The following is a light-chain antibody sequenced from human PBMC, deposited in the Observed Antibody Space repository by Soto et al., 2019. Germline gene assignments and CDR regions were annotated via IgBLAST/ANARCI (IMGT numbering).Light chain of an antibody. Sequence: DVQMTQSPSSLSASVGDRVTITCRTSQSISSYLNWYQQKPGKAPNLLIYSASALHRGVPSRFSGSGSGADFTLTVSSLQPEDSATYYCPQADSFLWTFCHGTMVDIK. CDR3: PQADSFLWT. CDR2: SAS. J-gene: IGKJ1*01. CDR1: QSISSY. V-gene: IGKV1-39*01.